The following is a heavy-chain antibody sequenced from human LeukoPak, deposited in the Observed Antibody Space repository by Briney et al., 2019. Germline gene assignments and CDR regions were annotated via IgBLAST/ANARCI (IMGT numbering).Heavy chain of an antibody. CDR2: ISTAGDT. D-gene: IGHD1-1*01. J-gene: IGHJ3*02. Sequence: GGSLRLSCAASGLSFSSYDMHWVRQVTGKGLDWVSAISTAGDTYYPGSVKGRFTISRENAKNSLYLQMNSLRAGDTAVYYCVRGTVGVGAFDIWGQGTMVTVS. V-gene: IGHV3-13*01. CDR1: GLSFSSYD. CDR3: VRGTVGVGAFDI.